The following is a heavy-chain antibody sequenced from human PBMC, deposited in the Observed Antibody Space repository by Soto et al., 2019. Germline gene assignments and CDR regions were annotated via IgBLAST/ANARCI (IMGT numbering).Heavy chain of an antibody. CDR3: ARDDEGGSDCDLGY. V-gene: IGHV3-30-3*01. Sequence: QLQLVESGGGVVQPGRSLRLSCAASGFTFSSYVMHWVRQTPGRGLEWVAFISHDGNNKYYADSVKGRFTISRDNSENTLYLQMDSLRAEDTAVYYCARDDEGGSDCDLGYWGQGTLVTVSS. CDR1: GFTFSSYV. D-gene: IGHD1-26*01. CDR2: ISHDGNNK. J-gene: IGHJ4*02.